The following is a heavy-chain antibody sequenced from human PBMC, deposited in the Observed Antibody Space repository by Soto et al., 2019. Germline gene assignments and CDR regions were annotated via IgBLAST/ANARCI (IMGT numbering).Heavy chain of an antibody. D-gene: IGHD3-22*01. CDR1: GFTFSSYG. V-gene: IGHV3-30*18. Sequence: PXGSLRLSCAASGFTFSSYGMHWVRQAPGRGLEWVAVISYDGSNKYYADSVKGRFTISRDNSKNTLYLQMNSLRAEDTAVYYCAKTGYDSSGWHFDYWGQGTLVTVSS. J-gene: IGHJ4*02. CDR3: AKTGYDSSGWHFDY. CDR2: ISYDGSNK.